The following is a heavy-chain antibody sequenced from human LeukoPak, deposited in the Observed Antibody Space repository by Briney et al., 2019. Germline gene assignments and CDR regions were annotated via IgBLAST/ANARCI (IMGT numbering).Heavy chain of an antibody. CDR2: ISTYNGDT. CDR1: GYTFTRYG. CDR3: ARVPVGHNWNYVRESKWFDP. J-gene: IGHJ5*02. D-gene: IGHD1-7*01. Sequence: ASVRVSCKASGYTFTRYGITWVRQAPGQGLEWMGWISTYNGDTKYAQKFQGRVTMTTDTSTSTAYMELRSLRSDDTAVYYCARVPVGHNWNYVRESKWFDPWGQGTLVTVSS. V-gene: IGHV1-18*01.